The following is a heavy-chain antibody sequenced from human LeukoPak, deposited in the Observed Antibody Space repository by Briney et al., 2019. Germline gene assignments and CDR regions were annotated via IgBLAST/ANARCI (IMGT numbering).Heavy chain of an antibody. CDR2: IRGGGVTI. Sequence: GGSLRLSCAASGFSFISYAMSWGRQAPGKWLEWVSGIRGGGVTIDYTDSGKGRFTISRDNSKDTLYLQLNSLRAEDTAVYYCAKGLRVRGVIGVFDFHGLDVWGQGTTVTVSS. V-gene: IGHV3-23*01. CDR1: GFSFISYA. J-gene: IGHJ6*02. D-gene: IGHD3-10*01. CDR3: AKGLRVRGVIGVFDFHGLDV.